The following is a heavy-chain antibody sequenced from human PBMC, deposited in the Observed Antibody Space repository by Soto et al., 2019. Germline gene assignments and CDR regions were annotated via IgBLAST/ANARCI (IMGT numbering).Heavy chain of an antibody. D-gene: IGHD3-3*01. J-gene: IGHJ3*02. CDR1: GGTFSSYA. V-gene: IGHV1-69*13. Sequence: SVKVSCKASGGTFSSYAISWVRQAPGQGLEWMGGIIPIFGTANYAQKFQGRVTITADESTSTAYMELSSLRSEDTAVYYCARGQKYYDFWSGYSADAFDIWGQGTIVTVSS. CDR3: ARGQKYYDFWSGYSADAFDI. CDR2: IIPIFGTA.